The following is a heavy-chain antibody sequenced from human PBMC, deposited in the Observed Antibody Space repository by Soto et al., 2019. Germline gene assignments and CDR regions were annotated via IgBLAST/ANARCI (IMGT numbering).Heavy chain of an antibody. V-gene: IGHV1-69*01. CDR1: GGTFSSYA. Sequence: QVQLVQSGAEVKKPGSSVKVSCKASGGTFSSYAISWVRQAPGQGLEWMGGIIPIFGTANYAQKFQGRVTITAAESTSTAYMELSSLRSEDTAVYYCASGIVFEVVVAATPPYYYGMDVWGQGTTVTVSS. D-gene: IGHD2-15*01. CDR2: IIPIFGTA. CDR3: ASGIVFEVVVAATPPYYYGMDV. J-gene: IGHJ6*02.